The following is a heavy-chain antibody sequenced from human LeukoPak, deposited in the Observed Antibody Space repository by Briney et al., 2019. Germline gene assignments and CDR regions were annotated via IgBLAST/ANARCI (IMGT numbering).Heavy chain of an antibody. Sequence: SETLSLTCTVSGYSISSGYYWGWIRQPPGKGLEWIGSIYHSGSTYYNPSLKSRVTISVDTSKNQFSLKLSSVTAADTAVYYCARGRGFSGVSRKYYYYYYMDVWGKGTTVTVSS. J-gene: IGHJ6*03. D-gene: IGHD2-8*01. CDR3: ARGRGFSGVSRKYYYYYYMDV. V-gene: IGHV4-38-2*02. CDR1: GYSISSGYY. CDR2: IYHSGST.